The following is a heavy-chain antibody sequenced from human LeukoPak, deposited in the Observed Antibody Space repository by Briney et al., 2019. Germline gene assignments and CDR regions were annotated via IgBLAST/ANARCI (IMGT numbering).Heavy chain of an antibody. CDR2: IHIAGGT. V-gene: IGHV3-23*01. Sequence: GASLRLSCAASGFTFSNYAMSWVRQAPGKGLEWVSFIHIAGGTYYADSVRGRFTISRDNPRNTLYLQVNSLRLEDTAVYYCAKDLRPDGAYDLDTWGQGALVTVSS. CDR1: GFTFSNYA. D-gene: IGHD5-12*01. CDR3: AKDLRPDGAYDLDT. J-gene: IGHJ4*02.